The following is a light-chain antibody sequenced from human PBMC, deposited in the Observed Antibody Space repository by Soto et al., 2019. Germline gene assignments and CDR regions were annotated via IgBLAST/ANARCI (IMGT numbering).Light chain of an antibody. CDR1: QSVSSY. Sequence: EIVLTQSPATLSLSPGERATLSCRASQSVSSYLAWYQQKPGQAPRLLIYDASNMATAIPARFSGSGSGTDFTLTISSLEPEDFAVYYCQQRSNWPPWTFGQGTKVEIK. J-gene: IGKJ1*01. CDR3: QQRSNWPPWT. V-gene: IGKV3-11*01. CDR2: DAS.